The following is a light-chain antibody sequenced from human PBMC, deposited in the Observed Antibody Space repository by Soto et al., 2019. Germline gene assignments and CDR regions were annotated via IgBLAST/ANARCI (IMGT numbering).Light chain of an antibody. J-gene: IGLJ1*01. Sequence: QSVLTHPASVSGSPGQSITISCTGTSSDVGKYNLVFWYQHHPGKAPQLLIYEGSKRPSGVSNRFSGSQSANTTSMKISGLQDEDEADYHCCSYAGSSTFVFGTGARSPS. CDR2: EGS. CDR3: CSYAGSSTFV. CDR1: SSDVGKYNL. V-gene: IGLV2-23*01.